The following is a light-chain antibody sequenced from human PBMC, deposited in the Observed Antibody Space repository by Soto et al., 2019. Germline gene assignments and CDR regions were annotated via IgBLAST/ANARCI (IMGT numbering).Light chain of an antibody. V-gene: IGLV2-8*01. Sequence: QSALTQPPSASGSPGQSVTISCTGTSSDVGGYNYVSWYQQHPGKAPKLMIYEVSKRPSGVPDRFSGSKSGNTASLTVSGLQAEDEPDYYCAAWDDSLWVFGGGTKVTVL. CDR3: AAWDDSLWV. J-gene: IGLJ3*02. CDR2: EVS. CDR1: SSDVGGYNY.